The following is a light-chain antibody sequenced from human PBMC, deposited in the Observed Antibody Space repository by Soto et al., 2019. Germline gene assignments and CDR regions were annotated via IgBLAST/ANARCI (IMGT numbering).Light chain of an antibody. J-gene: IGKJ4*01. Sequence: EIVLTQSPATLSLSPGERATLSCRASQSVSSYLAWYQQKPGQAPRLLIYDASNRAAGIPARFRGSGSGTDFTLTISSLEPEDFAVYYCQQRSNGHLTFGGGTKVEIK. CDR3: QQRSNGHLT. CDR1: QSVSSY. CDR2: DAS. V-gene: IGKV3-11*01.